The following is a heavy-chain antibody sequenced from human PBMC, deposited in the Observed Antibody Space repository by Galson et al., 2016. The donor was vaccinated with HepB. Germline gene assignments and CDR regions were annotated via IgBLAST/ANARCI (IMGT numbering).Heavy chain of an antibody. CDR1: GYTFTTSG. J-gene: IGHJ4*02. D-gene: IGHD2/OR15-2a*01. CDR3: ARDVQYRFDS. CDR2: ISTYSGDT. Sequence: SVKVSCKAFGYTFTTSGISWVRQAPGQGLEWMGWISTYSGDTKYAQNFQGGLTLTTDSSTTTAYMELRSLRFDGTAMYSCARDVQYRFDSWGQGTLVTVSS. V-gene: IGHV1-18*01.